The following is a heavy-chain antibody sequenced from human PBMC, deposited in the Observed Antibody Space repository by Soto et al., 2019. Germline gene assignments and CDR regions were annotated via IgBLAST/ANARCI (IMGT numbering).Heavy chain of an antibody. D-gene: IGHD1-1*01. CDR3: ARHVGRPGALDP. V-gene: IGHV4-59*08. Sequence: PSETLSLTCTVSGGSISSYYWSWIRQPPGKGLEWIGYIYYSGSTNYNPSLKSRVTISVDTSKNQFSLKLSSVTAADTAVHYCARHVGRPGALDPWGQGALVTVSS. CDR2: IYYSGST. J-gene: IGHJ5*02. CDR1: GGSISSYY.